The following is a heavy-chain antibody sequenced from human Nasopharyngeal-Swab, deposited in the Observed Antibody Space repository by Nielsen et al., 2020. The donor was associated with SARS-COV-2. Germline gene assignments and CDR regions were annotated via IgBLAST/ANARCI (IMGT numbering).Heavy chain of an antibody. CDR3: ARDRESIFWSGYSFDY. Sequence: GESLKISCVASGFSFSSYSMHWVRQAPVKGLEWVAVMSNDGTNEYYVDSVKGRFSISRDNSKDTVYLQMASLKPEDTAVYYCARDRESIFWSGYSFDYWGQGILVTVSS. J-gene: IGHJ4*02. CDR2: MSNDGTNE. V-gene: IGHV3-30-3*01. D-gene: IGHD3/OR15-3a*01. CDR1: GFSFSSYS.